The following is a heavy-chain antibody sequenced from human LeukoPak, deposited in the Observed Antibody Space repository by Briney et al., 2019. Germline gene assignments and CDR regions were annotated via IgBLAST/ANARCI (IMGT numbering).Heavy chain of an antibody. CDR1: GGSISGYF. Sequence: SETLSLTRTVSGGSISGYFWSWIRQPPGQGLEWLGYIHSRGNTKYNPSLTSRLSISVDMSKNQFSLRLTSVTAADTAIYYCARHYGSGTYPLDYWGQGNLVTVSS. CDR3: ARHYGSGTYPLDY. CDR2: IHSRGNT. V-gene: IGHV4-59*01. J-gene: IGHJ4*02. D-gene: IGHD3-10*01.